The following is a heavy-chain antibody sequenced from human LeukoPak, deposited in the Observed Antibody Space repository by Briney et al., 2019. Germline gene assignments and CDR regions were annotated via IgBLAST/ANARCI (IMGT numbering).Heavy chain of an antibody. D-gene: IGHD6-19*01. J-gene: IGHJ4*02. CDR2: IRYDGSNK. CDR1: GFTFSSYG. V-gene: IGHV3-30*02. Sequence: GGSLRLSCAASGFTFSSYGMHWVRQAPGKGLEWVAFIRYDGSNKYYADSVKGRFTISRDNSKNTLYLQMNSLRVEDTAVYYCARESGYSTAWYPDYWGQGTLVTVSS. CDR3: ARESGYSTAWYPDY.